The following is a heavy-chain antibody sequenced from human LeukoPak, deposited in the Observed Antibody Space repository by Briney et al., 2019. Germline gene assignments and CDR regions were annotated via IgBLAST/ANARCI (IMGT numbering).Heavy chain of an antibody. J-gene: IGHJ4*02. CDR2: INPNSGGT. Sequence: ASVKVSCKASGYTFTGYYMHWVRQAPGQGLEWMGWINPNSGGTNYAQKFQGRVTMTRDTSISTAYMELSRLRSDDTAVYYCARDGGGSYFRPEYYFDYWGQGTLGTVSS. CDR1: GYTFTGYY. D-gene: IGHD1-26*01. CDR3: ARDGGGSYFRPEYYFDY. V-gene: IGHV1-2*02.